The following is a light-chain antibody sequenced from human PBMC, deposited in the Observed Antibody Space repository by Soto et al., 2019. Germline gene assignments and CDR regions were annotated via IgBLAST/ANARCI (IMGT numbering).Light chain of an antibody. CDR1: QSVLYSSNNKNY. CDR2: WAS. V-gene: IGKV4-1*01. CDR3: QQYYSTPLT. J-gene: IGKJ5*01. Sequence: DIVMTQSPDSLAVSLGERATINCKSSQSVLYSSNNKNYLAWYQQKQGQPPKLLIYWASTRESGVPDRFSGSGSGTDFTITISSLQAEDVEVYYCQQYYSTPLTFGQGTRLEIK.